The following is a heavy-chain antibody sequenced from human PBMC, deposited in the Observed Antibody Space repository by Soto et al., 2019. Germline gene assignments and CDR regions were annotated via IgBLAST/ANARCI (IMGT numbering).Heavy chain of an antibody. V-gene: IGHV3-30-3*01. CDR1: GFTFSSYA. CDR2: ISYDGSNK. CDR3: TRDRGVVTIFGVVIYYGMDV. J-gene: IGHJ6*02. D-gene: IGHD3-3*01. Sequence: GGSLRLSCAASGFTFSSYAMHWVRHAPGKGLEWVAVISYDGSNKYYADSVKGRFTISRDNSKNTLYLQMNSLSAEDTAVYYCTRDRGVVTIFGVVIYYGMDVWGQGTTVTVSS.